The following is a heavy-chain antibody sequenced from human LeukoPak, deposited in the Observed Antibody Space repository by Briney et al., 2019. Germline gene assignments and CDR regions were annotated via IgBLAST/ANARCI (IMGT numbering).Heavy chain of an antibody. CDR1: GYTFTSYG. CDR3: ARSERVIFQYYYYYMDV. J-gene: IGHJ6*03. D-gene: IGHD2-15*01. V-gene: IGHV1-69*13. CDR2: IIPIFGTA. Sequence: SVKVSCKASGYTFTSYGISWVRQAPGQGLEWMGGIIPIFGTANYAQKFQGRVTITADESTSTAYMELSSLRSEDTAVYYCARSERVIFQYYYYYMDVWGKGTTVTISS.